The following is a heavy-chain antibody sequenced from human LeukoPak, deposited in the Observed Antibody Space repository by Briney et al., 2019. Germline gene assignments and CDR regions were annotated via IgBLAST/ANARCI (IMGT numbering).Heavy chain of an antibody. CDR1: GGSISSYY. CDR3: ATMVYYYDSSGYYYGVNYFDY. J-gene: IGHJ4*02. V-gene: IGHV4-59*01. D-gene: IGHD3-22*01. CDR2: IYYSGST. Sequence: SETLSLTCTVSGGSISSYYWSWIRQPPGKGLEWIGYIYYSGSTNYNPSLKSQVTISVDTSKNQFSLKLSSVTAADTAVYYCATMVYYYDSSGYYYGVNYFDYWGQGTLVTVSS.